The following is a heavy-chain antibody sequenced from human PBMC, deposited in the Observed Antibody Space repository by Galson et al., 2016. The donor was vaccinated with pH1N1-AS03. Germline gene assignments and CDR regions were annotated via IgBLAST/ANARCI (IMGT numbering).Heavy chain of an antibody. V-gene: IGHV3-7*04. Sequence: SLRLSCAASGFTFSRFWLNWVRQTPGKGLEWVANIKQDGSEKYYVDSVKGRFTISKDNAKNSLFLQMNSLRAGDTAVYYCARGKEGYFYGMDVWGQGTTVTVSS. CDR3: ARGKEGYFYGMDV. CDR1: GFTFSRFW. CDR2: IKQDGSEK. J-gene: IGHJ6*02.